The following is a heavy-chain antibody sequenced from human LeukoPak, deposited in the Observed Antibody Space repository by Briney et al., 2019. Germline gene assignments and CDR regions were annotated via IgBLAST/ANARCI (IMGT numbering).Heavy chain of an antibody. CDR3: ARAAPGSWYVGYYFDY. V-gene: IGHV6-1*01. CDR2: TYYRSKWYN. J-gene: IGHJ4*02. D-gene: IGHD6-13*01. CDR1: GDSVSSNSAA. Sequence: SQTLSLTCAISGDSVSSNSAAWNWITQSPSRGLEWLGRTYYRSKWYNDYAVSVESRITINPDTSTNQFSLQLNSVPPEDTAVYYCARAAPGSWYVGYYFDYWGQGTLVTVSS.